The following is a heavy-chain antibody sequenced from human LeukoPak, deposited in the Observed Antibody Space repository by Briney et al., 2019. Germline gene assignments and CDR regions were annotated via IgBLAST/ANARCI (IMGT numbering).Heavy chain of an antibody. CDR3: AKESYWGIAAAGPFYYYGMDV. CDR2: ISYDGSNK. Sequence: PGRSLRLSCAASGFTFSSYGMHWVRQAPGKGLEWVAVISYDGSNKYYADSVKGRFTISRDNSKNTLYLQMNSLRAEDTAVYYCAKESYWGIAAAGPFYYYGMDVWGQGTTVTVSS. D-gene: IGHD6-13*01. V-gene: IGHV3-30*18. J-gene: IGHJ6*02. CDR1: GFTFSSYG.